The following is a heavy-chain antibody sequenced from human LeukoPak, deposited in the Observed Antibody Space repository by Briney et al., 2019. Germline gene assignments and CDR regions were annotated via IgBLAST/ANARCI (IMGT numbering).Heavy chain of an antibody. D-gene: IGHD3-16*01. J-gene: IGHJ4*02. CDR3: ARSRYDYIWGIDY. CDR2: TNSDGINT. V-gene: IGHV3-74*01. CDR1: GFTFSNYW. Sequence: GGSLRLSCAASGFTFSNYWMHWVRQAPGKGLVWVSRTNSDGINTSYADSVKGRFTISRDNAKNTLYLQMNSLRDEDTAVFYCARSRYDYIWGIDYWGQGTLVTISS.